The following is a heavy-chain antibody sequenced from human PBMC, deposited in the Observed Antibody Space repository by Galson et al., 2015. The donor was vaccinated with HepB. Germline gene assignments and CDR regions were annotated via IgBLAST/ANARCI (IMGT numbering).Heavy chain of an antibody. CDR1: GSSFINYW. J-gene: IGHJ4*02. Sequence: QSGAEVKKSGESLKISCKGSGSSFINYWIAWVRQMPGKGLEWMGIIYPGDSDSRYSPSFQGQVTISADKSISTAYLQWSSLKASDTAMYYCARLFAMTPPFDYWGQGTLVTVSS. V-gene: IGHV5-51*01. CDR2: IYPGDSDS. CDR3: ARLFAMTPPFDY.